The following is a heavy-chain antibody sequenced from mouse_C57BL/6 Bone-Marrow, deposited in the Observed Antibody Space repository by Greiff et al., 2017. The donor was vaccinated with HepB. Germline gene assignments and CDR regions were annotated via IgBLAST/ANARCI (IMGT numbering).Heavy chain of an antibody. CDR2: ISDGGSYT. Sequence: EVKLMESGGGLVKPGGSLKLSCAASGFTFSSYAMSWVRQTPEKRLEWVATISDGGSYTYYPDNVKGRFTISRDNAKNNLYLQMSHLKSEDTAMYYCAREALFITTVVANWGQGTSVTVSS. J-gene: IGHJ4*01. D-gene: IGHD1-1*01. CDR3: AREALFITTVVAN. CDR1: GFTFSSYA. V-gene: IGHV5-4*01.